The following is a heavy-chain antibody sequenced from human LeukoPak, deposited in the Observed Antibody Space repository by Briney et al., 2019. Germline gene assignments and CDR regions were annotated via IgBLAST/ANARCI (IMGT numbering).Heavy chain of an antibody. J-gene: IGHJ4*02. CDR2: IYDSGST. CDR1: GGSISSGGYY. V-gene: IGHV4-39*07. CDR3: ARRLYSGSPHWDY. Sequence: PSQTLSLTCTVSGGSISSGGYYWGWIRQPPGKGLEWIGSIYDSGSTYYNPSLKSRVTISVDTSKNQFSLKLSSVTAADTAVYYCARRLYSGSPHWDYWGQGTLVTVSS. D-gene: IGHD1-26*01.